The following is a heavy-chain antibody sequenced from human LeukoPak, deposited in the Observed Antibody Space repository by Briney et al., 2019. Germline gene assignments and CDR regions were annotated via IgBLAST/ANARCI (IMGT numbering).Heavy chain of an antibody. CDR3: ARGRVGGSYVY. V-gene: IGHV3-7*01. D-gene: IGHD1-26*01. CDR1: GFTFSSYW. J-gene: IGHJ4*02. Sequence: GGSLRLSCAASGFTFSSYWMSWVRQAPGKGLEWVANIKQDGSEKYYVDSVKGRFTISRDKDKNSLYMQMNSLRAEDTAVYYCARGRVGGSYVYWGQGSLVTVSS. CDR2: IKQDGSEK.